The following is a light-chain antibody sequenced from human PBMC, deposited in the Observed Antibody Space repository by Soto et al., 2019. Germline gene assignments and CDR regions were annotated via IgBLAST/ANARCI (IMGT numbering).Light chain of an antibody. CDR3: QHYNSYSEA. CDR2: AAS. CDR1: QSISTY. J-gene: IGKJ1*01. Sequence: DIQMTQPPSSLSASGGDRVTISCRASQSISTYLNWYQQKPGKAPRLLIYAASSVQTGVPPRFSGSGSGTEFTLTISSLQPDDFATYYCQHYNSYSEAFGQGTKVDIK. V-gene: IGKV1-5*01.